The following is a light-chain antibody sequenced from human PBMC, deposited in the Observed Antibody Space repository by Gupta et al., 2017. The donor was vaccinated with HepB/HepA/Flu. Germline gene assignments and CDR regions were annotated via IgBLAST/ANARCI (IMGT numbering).Light chain of an antibody. J-gene: IGLJ2*01. V-gene: IGLV2-11*01. Sequence: QSALTQPRSVSGSPGQSVTISCTGTSSDVGGYNYVSWYQQHPGKAPKLMIYDVSNRPSGVPDRFSGSKSGNTASLTISVLQAEDEADYYCCSYAGSYVVFGGGTKLTVL. CDR3: CSYAGSYVV. CDR2: DVS. CDR1: SSDVGGYNY.